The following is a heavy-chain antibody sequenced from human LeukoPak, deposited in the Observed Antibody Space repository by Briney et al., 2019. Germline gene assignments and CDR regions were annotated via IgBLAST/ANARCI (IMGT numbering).Heavy chain of an antibody. Sequence: ASVKVSCKASGYSFTSYGVTWVRQAPGQGLEWMGWISPYNGNTNYEQKLQGRVTMTTDTSTTTAYMELRSLKSNDTAVYYCARLGWSDSSWLGYYFDYWGQGTLVTVSS. J-gene: IGHJ4*02. CDR2: ISPYNGNT. D-gene: IGHD6-13*01. CDR3: ARLGWSDSSWLGYYFDY. CDR1: GYSFTSYG. V-gene: IGHV1-18*01.